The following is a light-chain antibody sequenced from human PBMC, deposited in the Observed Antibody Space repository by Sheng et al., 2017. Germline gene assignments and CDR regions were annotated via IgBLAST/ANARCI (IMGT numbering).Light chain of an antibody. CDR2: WAS. J-gene: IGKJ3*01. Sequence: DIVMSQSPDSLAVSLGERATINCKSSQSILYSSSSDSKNYLAWYQQKPGQPPKLLIYWASTRESGVPARFSGSGSGTDFTLTISRLEPEDFAVYYCQQYGRSLIFTFGPGTKVDIK. CDR1: QSILYSSSSDSKNY. CDR3: QQYGRSLIFT. V-gene: IGKV4-1*01.